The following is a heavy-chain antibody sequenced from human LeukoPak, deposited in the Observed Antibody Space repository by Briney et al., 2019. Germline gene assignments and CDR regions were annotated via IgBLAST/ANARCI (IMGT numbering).Heavy chain of an antibody. CDR1: RIVFSNTA. CDR3: GKDGGQYSSGPEFDP. V-gene: IGHV3-23*01. Sequence: GGSLRLSCAVSRIVFSNTAMNWARQSPGRGLEWVSAVSGGGECTSCADSVKGRFTIPRDNSKNMVYLQMNSLRADDTAIYYCGKDGGQYSSGPEFDPRGQGALVTVSS. D-gene: IGHD6-19*01. CDR2: VSGGGECT. J-gene: IGHJ5*02.